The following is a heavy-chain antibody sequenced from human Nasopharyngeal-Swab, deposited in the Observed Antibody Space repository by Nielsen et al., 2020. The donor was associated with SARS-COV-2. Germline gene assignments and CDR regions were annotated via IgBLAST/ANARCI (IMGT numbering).Heavy chain of an antibody. CDR1: GYTFTSYY. V-gene: IGHV1-46*01. J-gene: IGHJ5*02. Sequence: ASVKVSCKASGYTFTSYYMPWVRQAPAQGLEWMGIINPSGGSTSYAQKFQGRVTISVDTSKNQFSRKLSPVTSAYTSVYYCARPSRHFWSGQDPWFDPWGQGTLVTVSS. CDR3: ARPSRHFWSGQDPWFDP. D-gene: IGHD3-3*02. CDR2: INPSGGST.